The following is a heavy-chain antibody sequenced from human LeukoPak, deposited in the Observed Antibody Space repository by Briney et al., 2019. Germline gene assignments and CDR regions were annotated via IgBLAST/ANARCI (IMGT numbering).Heavy chain of an antibody. CDR1: GYTFMSHG. Sequence: ASVKLSCKSYGYTFMSHGISWVRQAPGQGLEWMGWISGSSSNTNYAQRLQGRVTMTRDTSTSTVYLELSRLRSDDTAVYFCARRSSWFSLNYWGQGTLVTVSS. CDR3: ARRSSWFSLNY. J-gene: IGHJ4*02. V-gene: IGHV1-18*01. D-gene: IGHD6-13*01. CDR2: ISGSSSNT.